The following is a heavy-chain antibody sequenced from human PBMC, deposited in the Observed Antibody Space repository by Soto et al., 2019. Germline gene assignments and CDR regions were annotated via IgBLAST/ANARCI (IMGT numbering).Heavy chain of an antibody. J-gene: IGHJ4*02. CDR2: ISGSGGST. CDR1: GFTFSSYA. CDR3: AKLQPPYSSSFESFDY. D-gene: IGHD6-13*01. Sequence: EVQLLESGGGLVQAGGSLRRSCAASGFTFSSYAMSWVRQAPGKGLEWVSAISGSGGSTYYADSVKGRFTISRDNSKNTLYLQMNSLGAEDTAVYYCAKLQPPYSSSFESFDYWGQGTLVTVSS. V-gene: IGHV3-23*01.